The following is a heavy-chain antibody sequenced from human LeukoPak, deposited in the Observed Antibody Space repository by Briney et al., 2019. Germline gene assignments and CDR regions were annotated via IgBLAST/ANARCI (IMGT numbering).Heavy chain of an antibody. CDR3: ARGNAPYYDFWSGYYTGDAFDI. J-gene: IGHJ3*02. Sequence: GGSLRLSCAASGFTFSSYWMSWVRQAPGKGLEWVANIKQDGSEKYYVDSVKGRFTISRDNAKNSLYLQMNSLRAEDTAVYYCARGNAPYYDFWSGYYTGDAFDIWGQGTMVTVSS. CDR1: GFTFSSYW. V-gene: IGHV3-7*01. CDR2: IKQDGSEK. D-gene: IGHD3-3*01.